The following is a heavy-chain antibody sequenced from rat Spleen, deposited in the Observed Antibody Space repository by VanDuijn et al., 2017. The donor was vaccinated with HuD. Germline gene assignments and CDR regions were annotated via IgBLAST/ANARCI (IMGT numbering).Heavy chain of an antibody. CDR2: IPNGGPNT. CDR3: ARRTTVFDY. V-gene: IGHV5-25*01. Sequence: EVQLVESGGGLVQPGRSLKLSCAASGLSFSDYYMAWVRQAPGKGLEWVASIPNGGPNTYYSDSVKDRFTISRDNTNSTLYLQMDSLRSEDTATYYCARRTTVFDYWGQGVMVTVSS. CDR1: GLSFSDYY. J-gene: IGHJ2*01. D-gene: IGHD1-5*01.